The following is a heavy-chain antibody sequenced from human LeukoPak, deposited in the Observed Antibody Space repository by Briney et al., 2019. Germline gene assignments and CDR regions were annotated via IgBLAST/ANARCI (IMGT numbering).Heavy chain of an antibody. CDR2: MSYDGSNK. CDR3: ARDVGQLGYFDH. J-gene: IGHJ4*02. V-gene: IGHV3-30-3*01. Sequence: GRSLRLSCAASGFTFSSYAMHWVRQAPGKGLEWVAVMSYDGSNKYYADSVKGRFTISRDNSKNTLYLQMNSLRAEDTAVYYCARDVGQLGYFDHWGQGTLVTVSS. CDR1: GFTFSSYA. D-gene: IGHD6-13*01.